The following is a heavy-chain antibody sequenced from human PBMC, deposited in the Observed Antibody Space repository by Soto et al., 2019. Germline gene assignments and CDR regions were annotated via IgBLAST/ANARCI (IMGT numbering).Heavy chain of an antibody. CDR1: VGAFSIYA. CDR2: IIPIFGTA. J-gene: IGHJ5*02. D-gene: IGHD2-21*02. CDR3: AGGCGGDCYWDWFDP. Sequence: GASVKVSCKASVGAFSIYASSWVRQATRQGLEWMGGIIPIFGTANYAQKFQGRVTITADESTSTAYMELSSLRSEDTAVYYCAGGCGGDCYWDWFDPWGQGTLVTVSS. V-gene: IGHV1-69*13.